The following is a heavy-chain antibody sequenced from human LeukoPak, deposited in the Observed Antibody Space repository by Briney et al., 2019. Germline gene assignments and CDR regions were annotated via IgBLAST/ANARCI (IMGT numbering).Heavy chain of an antibody. V-gene: IGHV4-38-2*02. J-gene: IGHJ4*02. CDR3: ARDRGPGVGATGYYFHY. CDR1: GYSISSGYY. CDR2: IYHSGST. Sequence: SETLSLTCTVSGYSISSGYYWGWIRQPPGKGLEWTGSIYHSGSTYYNPSLKTRVTISVDTSKNQFSLKLSSVTAADTAVYYCARDRGPGVGATGYYFHYWGQGTLVTVSS. D-gene: IGHD1-26*01.